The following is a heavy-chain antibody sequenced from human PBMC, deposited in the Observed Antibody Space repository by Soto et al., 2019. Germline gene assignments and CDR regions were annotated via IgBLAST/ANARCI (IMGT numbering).Heavy chain of an antibody. V-gene: IGHV4-39*01. J-gene: IGHJ4*02. CDR1: GGSISSSSYY. CDR3: ARQQLVGAGDY. CDR2: IYYSGST. Sequence: PSETLSLTCTVSGGSISSSSYYWGWIRQPPGKGLEWIGSIYYSGSTYYNPSLKSRVTISVDTSKNQFSLKLSSVTAADTAVYYCARQQLVGAGDYWGQGTLVTVSS. D-gene: IGHD6-13*01.